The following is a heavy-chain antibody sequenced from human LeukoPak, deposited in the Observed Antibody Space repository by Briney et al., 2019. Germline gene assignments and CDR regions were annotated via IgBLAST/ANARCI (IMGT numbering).Heavy chain of an antibody. Sequence: GGSLRVSSVAPGVTPSSSSRSTVRPALGRGVEGVANIKQEGREKYNVDSVKGRFTISRDNGKNSLYLQKNSLRAEDTAVYYCARAYYDYSDYYYYRDVWGKGTTVTVSS. J-gene: IGHJ6*03. D-gene: IGHD3-3*01. CDR2: IKQEGREK. V-gene: IGHV3-7*01. CDR3: ARAYYDYSDYYYYRDV. CDR1: GVTPSSSS.